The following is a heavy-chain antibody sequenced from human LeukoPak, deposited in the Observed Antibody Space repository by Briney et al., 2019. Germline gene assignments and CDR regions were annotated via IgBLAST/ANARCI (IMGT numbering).Heavy chain of an antibody. Sequence: SETLSLTCTASGGSINSDFWTWIRQPPGKGLEWIGYIRYSGRTEYNPSLRSRATISIHTSRSHYSLRLNSVTAADTAIYHCARIPDVSGWPFDSWGQGTLVTVSS. D-gene: IGHD6-19*01. CDR2: IRYSGRT. V-gene: IGHV4-59*01. CDR1: GGSINSDF. CDR3: ARIPDVSGWPFDS. J-gene: IGHJ4*02.